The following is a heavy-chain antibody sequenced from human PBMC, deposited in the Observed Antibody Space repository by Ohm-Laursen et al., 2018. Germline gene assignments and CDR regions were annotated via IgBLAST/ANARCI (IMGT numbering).Heavy chain of an antibody. J-gene: IGHJ4*02. CDR1: GGTFSSYA. CDR3: ARDTTPYCGGDCYSAFDY. D-gene: IGHD2-21*02. CDR2: IIPIFGTA. Sequence: SVKVSCKASGGTFSSYAISWVRQAPGQGLEWMGGIIPIFGTANYAQKFQGRVTITADESTSTAYMELSSLRSEDTAVYYCARDTTPYCGGDCYSAFDYWGQGTLVTVSS. V-gene: IGHV1-69*13.